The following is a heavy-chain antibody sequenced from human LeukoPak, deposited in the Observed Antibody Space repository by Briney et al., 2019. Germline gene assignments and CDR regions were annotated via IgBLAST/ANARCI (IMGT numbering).Heavy chain of an antibody. CDR2: IYYSGST. Sequence: SQTLSLTCTVSGGSISSGDYYWSWIRQPPGKGLEWIGYIYYSGSTYYNPSLKGRVTISVDTSKNQFSLKLSSVTAADTAVYYCARGYYDFWSGYCYSDYWGQGTLVTVSS. J-gene: IGHJ4*02. CDR3: ARGYYDFWSGYCYSDY. V-gene: IGHV4-30-4*08. CDR1: GGSISSGDYY. D-gene: IGHD3-3*01.